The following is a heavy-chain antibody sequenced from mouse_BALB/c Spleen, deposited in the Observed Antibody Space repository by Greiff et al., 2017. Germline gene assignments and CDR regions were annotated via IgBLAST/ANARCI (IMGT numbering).Heavy chain of an antibody. J-gene: IGHJ3*01. CDR1: GYAFTNYL. D-gene: IGHD2-4*01. Sequence: VQLQQSGAELVRPGTSVKVSCKASGYAFTNYLIEWVKQRPGQGLEWIGVINPGSGGTNYNEKFKGKATLTADKSSSTAYMQLSSLTSDDSAVYFCAIGPSYDYDSWFAYWGQGTLVTVSA. V-gene: IGHV1-54*01. CDR2: INPGSGGT. CDR3: AIGPSYDYDSWFAY.